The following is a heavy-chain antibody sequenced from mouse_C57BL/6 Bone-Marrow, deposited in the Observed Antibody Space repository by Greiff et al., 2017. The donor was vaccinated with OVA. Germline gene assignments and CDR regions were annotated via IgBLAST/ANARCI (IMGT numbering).Heavy chain of an antibody. CDR1: GFTFSDYG. CDR2: ISSGSSTI. J-gene: IGHJ3*01. V-gene: IGHV5-17*01. D-gene: IGHD1-1*01. Sequence: DVHLVESGGGLVKPGGSLKLSCAASGFTFSDYGMHWVRQAPEKGLEWVAYISSGSSTIYYADTVKGRVTISRDNAKNPLFLQMTSLRSEDTAMYYCAIRGGFAYWGQGTLVTVSA. CDR3: AIRGGFAY.